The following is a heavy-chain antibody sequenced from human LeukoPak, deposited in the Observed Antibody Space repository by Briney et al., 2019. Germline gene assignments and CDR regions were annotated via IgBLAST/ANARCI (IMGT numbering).Heavy chain of an antibody. V-gene: IGHV3-30*02. CDR3: ARNSHGYSSGWLQFNFDY. CDR2: IRYDGSNE. Sequence: GGSLRLSCVASGVTFSSYGMHWVRQAPGKGLEWVAFIRYDGSNEYYIDSVKGRFTLSRDNSKNTLYLQMNSLRAEDTAVYYCARNSHGYSSGWLQFNFDYWGQGTLVTVSS. CDR1: GVTFSSYG. J-gene: IGHJ4*02. D-gene: IGHD6-19*01.